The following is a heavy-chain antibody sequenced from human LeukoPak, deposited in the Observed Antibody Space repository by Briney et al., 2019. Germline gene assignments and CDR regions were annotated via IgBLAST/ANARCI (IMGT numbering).Heavy chain of an antibody. CDR1: GFTFDDYT. CDR3: AKDTSIAARPGAFDI. Sequence: GGSLRLSCAASGFTFDDYTMHWVRQAPGKGLEWVSLISWDSGSTYYADSVKGRFTISRDNSKNSLYLQMNSLRTEDTALYYCAKDTSIAARPGAFDIWGQGTMVTVSS. V-gene: IGHV3-43*01. D-gene: IGHD6-6*01. CDR2: ISWDSGST. J-gene: IGHJ3*02.